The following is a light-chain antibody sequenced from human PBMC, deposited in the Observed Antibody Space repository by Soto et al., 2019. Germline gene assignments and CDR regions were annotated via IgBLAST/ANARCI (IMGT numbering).Light chain of an antibody. CDR3: QQVNSYPLT. CDR2: AAS. J-gene: IGKJ4*01. CDR1: QGLSSY. V-gene: IGKV1-9*01. Sequence: IQLTQSPSSLSASVGDRVTITCRASQGLSSYLAWYQQKPGKAPKLLIYAASTLQSGVPSRFSGSGSETDFTLTISSLQAEDSATYYCQQVNSYPLTFGGGTKV.